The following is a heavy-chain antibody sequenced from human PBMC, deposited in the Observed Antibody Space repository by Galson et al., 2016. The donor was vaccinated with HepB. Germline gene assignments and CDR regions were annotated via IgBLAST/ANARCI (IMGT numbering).Heavy chain of an antibody. D-gene: IGHD3-16*01. CDR1: GDSISSRAYH. Sequence: ETLSLTCSVSGDSISSRAYHWGWIRQPPGKGLEWIGSIYYIGTTYYNPSLKSRVSISVDTSKSQFSLTLTSMTAADTAVYYCARQTYYDYVWGSYNSFDFWGQGTVVTVSS. CDR2: IYYIGTT. J-gene: IGHJ4*02. V-gene: IGHV4-39*01. CDR3: ARQTYYDYVWGSYNSFDF.